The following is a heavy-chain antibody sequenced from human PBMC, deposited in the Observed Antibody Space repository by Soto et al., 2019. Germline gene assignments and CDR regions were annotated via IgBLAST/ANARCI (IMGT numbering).Heavy chain of an antibody. D-gene: IGHD6-19*01. CDR3: ARNQWLVDYYYGIDV. J-gene: IGHJ6*02. Sequence: QVQLVQSGAEVKEPGASVKVSCKASGYTFTGYYMHWVRQAPGQGLEWMGWINPNSGGTNYAQKFQGRVTMTRDTSISTAYMELSRLRSDDTAVYYCARNQWLVDYYYGIDVWGQGTTVTVSS. CDR1: GYTFTGYY. CDR2: INPNSGGT. V-gene: IGHV1-2*02.